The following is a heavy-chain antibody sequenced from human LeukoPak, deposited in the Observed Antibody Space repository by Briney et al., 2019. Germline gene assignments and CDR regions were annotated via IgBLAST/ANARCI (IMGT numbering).Heavy chain of an antibody. J-gene: IGHJ4*02. V-gene: IGHV3-23*01. CDR3: AKDRISHGDYGY. CDR1: GFTFSSYA. D-gene: IGHD4-17*01. Sequence: GGSLRLSCAASGFTFSSYAMSWVRQAPGKGLEWVSAISGSGGSTYYADSVKGRFTISRDNSKNTLYLQMNSLRAEDTSVYYYAKDRISHGDYGYWGQGTLVTVSS. CDR2: ISGSGGST.